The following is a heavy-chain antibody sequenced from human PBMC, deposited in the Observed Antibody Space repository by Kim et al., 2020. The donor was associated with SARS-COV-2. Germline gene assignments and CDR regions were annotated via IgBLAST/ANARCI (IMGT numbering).Heavy chain of an antibody. CDR2: FDPEEGER. Sequence: ASVKVSCQVPGYSLTEISMHWVRQAPGKGLEWMGSFDPEEGERVYAQKFQGRVIMSEDTSKETAYMELSSLRSEDTALYFCAVGTDSSSFQFYFNHWGQG. J-gene: IGHJ4*02. CDR3: AVGTDSSSFQFYFNH. V-gene: IGHV1-24*01. CDR1: GYSLTEIS. D-gene: IGHD6-6*01.